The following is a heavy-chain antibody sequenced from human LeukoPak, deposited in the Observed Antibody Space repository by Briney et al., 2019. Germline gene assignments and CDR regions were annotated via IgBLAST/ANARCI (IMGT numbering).Heavy chain of an antibody. D-gene: IGHD3-22*01. J-gene: IGHJ4*02. CDR3: ARDLVAYYDSSGYALDY. V-gene: IGHV3-33*01. CDR1: GFTFSSYG. Sequence: PGRSLRLSCAASGFTFSSYGMHWVRQAPGKGLEWVAVIWYDGSNKYYADSVKGRFTISRDNSKNTLYLQMNSLRAEDTAVYYCARDLVAYYDSSGYALDYWGQGTLVTVSS. CDR2: IWYDGSNK.